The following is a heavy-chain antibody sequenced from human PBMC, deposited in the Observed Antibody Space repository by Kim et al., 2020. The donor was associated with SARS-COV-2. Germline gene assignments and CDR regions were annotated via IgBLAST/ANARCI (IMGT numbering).Heavy chain of an antibody. CDR3: ARNAFSGSGSSEVDY. D-gene: IGHD3-10*01. CDR2: IKQDGSEK. J-gene: IGHJ4*02. CDR1: GFTFSSYW. V-gene: IGHV3-7*01. Sequence: GGSLRLSCAASGFTFSSYWMSWVRQAPGKGLEWVANIKQDGSEKYYVDSVKGRFTISRDNAKNSLYLQMNSLRAEDTAVYYCARNAFSGSGSSEVDYWGQGTLVTVSS.